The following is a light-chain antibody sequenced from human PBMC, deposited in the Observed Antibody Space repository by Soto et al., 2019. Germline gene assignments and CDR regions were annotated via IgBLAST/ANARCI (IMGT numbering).Light chain of an antibody. J-gene: IGLJ1*01. Sequence: ALTQPASVSGSPGQTITITCTGTSSDVGRYNTVSWYQHHPGKAPKLIIYEVTHRPAGISDRFSASKSGNTASLTISGLQAEDEADYYCNSLRVNHLYVFGSGTRSPS. CDR3: NSLRVNHLYV. V-gene: IGLV2-14*01. CDR1: SSDVGRYNT. CDR2: EVT.